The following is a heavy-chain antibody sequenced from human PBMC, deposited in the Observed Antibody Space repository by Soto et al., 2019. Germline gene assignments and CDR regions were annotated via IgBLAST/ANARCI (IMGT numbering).Heavy chain of an antibody. CDR3: ARSPEATVTAFDY. V-gene: IGHV4-31*03. CDR1: GGSISSGGYY. D-gene: IGHD4-17*01. Sequence: QVQLQESGPGLVKPSQTLSLTCTVSGGSISSGGYYWSWIRQHPGKGLEWFGYIYYSGSTYYNPPLNGRVTISVDTSKNQFSLKLSSVTAADTAVYYWARSPEATVTAFDYWGQGTLVTVSS. CDR2: IYYSGST. J-gene: IGHJ4*02.